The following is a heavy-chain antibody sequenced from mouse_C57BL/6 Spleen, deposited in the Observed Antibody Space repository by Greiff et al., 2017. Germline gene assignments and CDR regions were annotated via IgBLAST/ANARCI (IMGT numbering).Heavy chain of an antibody. D-gene: IGHD1-1*02. J-gene: IGHJ2*01. CDR3: ARRLFKGVNYFDY. CDR2: INPGSGGT. V-gene: IGHV1-54*01. Sequence: VQLQQSGAELVRPGTSVKVSCKASGYAFTNYLIEWVKQRPGQGLEWIGVINPGSGGTNYNEKFKGKATLTADKSSSTAYMQLSSLTSEDSAVYFCARRLFKGVNYFDYWGQGTTLTVSS. CDR1: GYAFTNYL.